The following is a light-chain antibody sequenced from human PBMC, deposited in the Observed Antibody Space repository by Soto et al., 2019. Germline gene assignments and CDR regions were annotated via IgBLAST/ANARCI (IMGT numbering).Light chain of an antibody. Sequence: QSVLTQPASLSGAPGQSITISCTGTNSDCGGYKYVSWYQQHPGKTPKLMIFDVSNRPAGVSNRFSGSKSGNTTSLTISGLKAEDEADYYCSSFTSSSTYVFGTRTKVTVL. CDR2: DVS. J-gene: IGLJ1*01. V-gene: IGLV2-14*01. CDR3: SSFTSSSTYV. CDR1: NSDCGGYKY.